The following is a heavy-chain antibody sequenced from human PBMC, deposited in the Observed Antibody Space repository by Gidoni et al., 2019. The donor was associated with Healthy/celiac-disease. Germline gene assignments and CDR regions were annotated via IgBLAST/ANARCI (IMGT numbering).Heavy chain of an antibody. Sequence: QVQLVESGGGVVQPGRSLRLSCAASGFTFSSSAMHWVRPAPGKGLEWVAVISYDGSNKYYADSVKGRFTISRDNSKNTLYLQMNSLRAEDTAVYYCARDGIEDEFELPPGVAAAGSYVGYWGQGTLVTVSS. CDR1: GFTFSSSA. V-gene: IGHV3-30*04. CDR3: ARDGIEDEFELPPGVAAAGSYVGY. CDR2: ISYDGSNK. J-gene: IGHJ4*02. D-gene: IGHD6-13*01.